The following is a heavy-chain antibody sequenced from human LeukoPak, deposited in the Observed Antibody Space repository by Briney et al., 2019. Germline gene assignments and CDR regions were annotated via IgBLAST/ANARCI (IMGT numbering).Heavy chain of an antibody. CDR3: ARVVIKAFDI. CDR2: IYHSGST. V-gene: IGHV4-38-2*02. CDR1: GYSISSGYY. J-gene: IGHJ3*02. D-gene: IGHD2-21*01. Sequence: SETLSLTCTVSGYSISSGYYWGWIRQPPGKGLEWIGSIYHSGSTYYNPSLKSRVTISVDTSKNQFSLKLSSVTAADTAVYYCARVVIKAFDIWGQGTMVTVSS.